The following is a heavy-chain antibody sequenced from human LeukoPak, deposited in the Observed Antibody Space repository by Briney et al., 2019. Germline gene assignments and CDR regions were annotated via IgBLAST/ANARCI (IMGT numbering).Heavy chain of an antibody. J-gene: IGHJ1*01. CDR1: GFTFSSYA. CDR3: AKAESLGQWASLGYFQH. Sequence: GGSLRLSCAASGFTFSSYAMSWVRQAPGKGLEWVSAISGSGGSTYYADSVKGRFTISRDNSKNTLYLQMNSLRAEDTAVYYCAKAESLGQWASLGYFQHWGQGTLVTVSS. V-gene: IGHV3-23*01. CDR2: ISGSGGST. D-gene: IGHD6-19*01.